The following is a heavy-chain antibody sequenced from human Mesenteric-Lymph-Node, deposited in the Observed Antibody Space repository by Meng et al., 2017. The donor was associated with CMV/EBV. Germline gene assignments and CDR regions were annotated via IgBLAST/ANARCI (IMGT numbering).Heavy chain of an antibody. D-gene: IGHD3/OR15-3a*01. Sequence: GGSLRLSCAASGFTFRSFSMHWVRQAPGKGLEWVSVISYDGNIESYADSVKGRFTISRDNSKNTLYLQMNSLRAEDTAVYYCAKEAGDWDPDYWGQGMVVTVSS. CDR3: AKEAGDWDPDY. V-gene: IGHV3-30-3*01. CDR2: ISYDGNIE. J-gene: IGHJ4*02. CDR1: GFTFRSFS.